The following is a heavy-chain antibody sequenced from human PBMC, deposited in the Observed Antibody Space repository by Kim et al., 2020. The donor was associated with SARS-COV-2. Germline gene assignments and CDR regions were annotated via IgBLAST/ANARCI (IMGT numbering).Heavy chain of an antibody. J-gene: IGHJ4*01. D-gene: IGHD5-12*01. CDR3: MRERGGFSGFGRPFDY. V-gene: IGHV3-7*03. CDR1: GFTFSGFW. CDR2: VNQYGGDG. Sequence: GGSLRLSCAASGFTFSGFWLTWVRQAPGKGLEWVATVNQYGGDGHYVDSVKGRFTISRDNVKNSLYMQMNCLSVDDTALYYCMRERGGFSGFGRPFDYWG.